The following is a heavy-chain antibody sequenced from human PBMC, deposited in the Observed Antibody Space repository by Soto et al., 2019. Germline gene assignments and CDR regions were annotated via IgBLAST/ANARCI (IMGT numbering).Heavy chain of an antibody. J-gene: IGHJ6*01. CDR3: TREGSAPYYYYAMVA. D-gene: IGHD3-10*01. CDR1: GYTFTTYG. CDR2: INTHNGNT. Sequence: GASVKVSCKASGYTFTTYGISWVRQAPGEGLEWLGWINTHNGNTNYAQNLQGRVFMTADTSTNTAYMELRSLRSDDTAIYYCTREGSAPYYYYAMVAWGQGTTVTVSS. V-gene: IGHV1-18*01.